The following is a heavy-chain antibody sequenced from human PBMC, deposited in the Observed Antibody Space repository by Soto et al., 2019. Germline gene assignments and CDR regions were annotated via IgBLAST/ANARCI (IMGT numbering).Heavy chain of an antibody. CDR1: GFTVSSNY. V-gene: IGHV3-66*01. CDR2: IYSGGST. J-gene: IGHJ6*02. Sequence: PGGSLRLSCAASGFTVSSNYMSWVRQAPGKGLEWVSVIYSGGSTYYADSVKGRFTISRDNSKNTLYLQMNSLRAEDTAVYYCARDLFLRSYYYYGMDVWGQGTTVTVSS. D-gene: IGHD3-10*01. CDR3: ARDLFLRSYYYYGMDV.